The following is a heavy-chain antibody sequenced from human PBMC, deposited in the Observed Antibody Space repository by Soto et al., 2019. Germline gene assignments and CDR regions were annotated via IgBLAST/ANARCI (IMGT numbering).Heavy chain of an antibody. D-gene: IGHD2-2*01. Sequence: GASVKVSCKASGGTFSSYTISWVRQAPGQGLEWMGRIIPILGIANYAQKFQGRVTITADKSTSTAYMELSSLRSEDTAVYYCARGYQLLSAWFDPWGQGTLVTVSS. V-gene: IGHV1-69*02. CDR1: GGTFSSYT. CDR3: ARGYQLLSAWFDP. J-gene: IGHJ5*02. CDR2: IIPILGIA.